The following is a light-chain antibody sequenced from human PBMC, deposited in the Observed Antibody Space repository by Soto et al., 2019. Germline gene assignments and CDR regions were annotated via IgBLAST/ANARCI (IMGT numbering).Light chain of an antibody. CDR3: SSHTSGSTRV. CDR1: SSDVGGYDY. CDR2: EVT. Sequence: HSDLTQAASGYGFPGQSIAISCTSTSSDVGGYDYVSWYQQHPDKAPKLMIYEVTKRPSGVSNRFSGSKSGNTASLTISGLQPEDEADYYCSSHTSGSTRVFGSGTKVTVL. V-gene: IGLV2-14*01. J-gene: IGLJ1*01.